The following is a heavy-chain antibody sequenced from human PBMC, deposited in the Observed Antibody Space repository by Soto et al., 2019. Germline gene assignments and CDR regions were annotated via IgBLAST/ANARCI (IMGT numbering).Heavy chain of an antibody. Sequence: QVQLVQSGAEVKKPGSSVKVSCKASGGTFSSYAISWVRQAPGQGLEWMGGIIPIFGTANYAQKFQGRVTITADKSTSTAYMELSSLRSEDTAVYYCARRKWIQLRGTTGYYDYWGQGTLVTVSS. CDR3: ARRKWIQLRGTTGYYDY. V-gene: IGHV1-69*06. J-gene: IGHJ4*02. CDR2: IIPIFGTA. CDR1: GGTFSSYA. D-gene: IGHD5-18*01.